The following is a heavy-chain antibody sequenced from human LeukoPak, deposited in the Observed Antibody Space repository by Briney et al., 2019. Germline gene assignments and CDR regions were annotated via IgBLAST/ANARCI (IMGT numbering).Heavy chain of an antibody. CDR1: GYTFTSYD. Sequence: ASVKVSCKASGYTFTSYDINWVRQATGQGLEWMGWMNPNSGNTGYAQKFQGRVTMTRDTSTSTVYMELSSLRAEDTALYHCARVYDYVWGSYRYTGAFDIWGQGTMVTVSS. D-gene: IGHD3-16*02. J-gene: IGHJ3*02. V-gene: IGHV1-8*01. CDR3: ARVYDYVWGSYRYTGAFDI. CDR2: MNPNSGNT.